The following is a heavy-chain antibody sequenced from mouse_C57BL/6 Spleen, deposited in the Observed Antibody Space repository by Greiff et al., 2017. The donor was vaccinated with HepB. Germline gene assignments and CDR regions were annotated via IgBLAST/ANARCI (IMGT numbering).Heavy chain of an antibody. V-gene: IGHV14-2*01. CDR2: IDPEDGET. CDR3: ARRDYGAWFAY. Sequence: EVQLQQSGAELVTPGASVKLSCTASGFTFPAYSMHWVKPRTEQGLAWIGRIDPEDGETKYAPKFQGKATRTADTSSNTAYLQRSSLTAEDTAVYDGARRDYGAWFAYWGQGTLVTVSA. CDR1: GFTFPAYS. J-gene: IGHJ3*01. D-gene: IGHD2-4*01.